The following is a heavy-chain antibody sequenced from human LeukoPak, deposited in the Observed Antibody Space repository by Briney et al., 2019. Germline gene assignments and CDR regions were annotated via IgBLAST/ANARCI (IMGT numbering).Heavy chain of an antibody. CDR2: IYTSGST. D-gene: IGHD4-17*01. Sequence: SETLSLTCTVSGGSISSYYWSWLRQPAGKGLEWIGRIYTSGSTNYNPSLKSRVSISVDTSKNQFSLKLSSVTAADTAVYYCARTGSTVTMLYPFDHWGQGTLVTVSS. CDR1: GGSISSYY. CDR3: ARTGSTVTMLYPFDH. J-gene: IGHJ4*02. V-gene: IGHV4-4*07.